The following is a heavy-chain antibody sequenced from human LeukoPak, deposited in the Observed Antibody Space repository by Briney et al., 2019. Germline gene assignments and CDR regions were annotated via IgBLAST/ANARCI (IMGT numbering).Heavy chain of an antibody. J-gene: IGHJ4*02. CDR2: IYYSGST. CDR3: ASVDTGYFDY. CDR1: GGSISSYY. Sequence: SETLSLTCTVSGGSISSYYWSWIRQPPGKGLEWIGYIYYSGSTNYNPSLKSRVTISVDTSKNQFSLKLSSVTAGDTAVYYCASVDTGYFDYWGQGTLVTVSS. V-gene: IGHV4-59*01. D-gene: IGHD5-18*01.